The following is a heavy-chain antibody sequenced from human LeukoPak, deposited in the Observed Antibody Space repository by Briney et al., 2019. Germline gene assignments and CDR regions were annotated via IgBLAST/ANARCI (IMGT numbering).Heavy chain of an antibody. Sequence: PGGSLRLSCAASGVTLSSYAMSWARQAPGKGLEWVSGISSSGSGGNTYYADSVKGRFTISRDNAKNSLFLQMNSLRAEDTAVYYCASRPSHVNYYAIFDYWGQGALVTVSS. CDR1: GVTLSSYA. V-gene: IGHV3-23*01. J-gene: IGHJ4*02. D-gene: IGHD3-22*01. CDR3: ASRPSHVNYYAIFDY. CDR2: ISSSGSGGNT.